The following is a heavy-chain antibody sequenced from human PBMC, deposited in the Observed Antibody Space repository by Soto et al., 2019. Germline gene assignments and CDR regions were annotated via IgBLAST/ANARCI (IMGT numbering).Heavy chain of an antibody. Sequence: SETLSLTCAVYGGSFSGYYWSWIRQPPGKGLEWIGEINHSGSTNYNPSLKSRVTISVDTSKNQFSLKLSSVTAADTAVYYCARGRGFTIFGVVIIGNWFDPWGQGTLVTVPS. CDR2: INHSGST. CDR1: GGSFSGYY. V-gene: IGHV4-34*01. D-gene: IGHD3-3*01. J-gene: IGHJ5*02. CDR3: ARGRGFTIFGVVIIGNWFDP.